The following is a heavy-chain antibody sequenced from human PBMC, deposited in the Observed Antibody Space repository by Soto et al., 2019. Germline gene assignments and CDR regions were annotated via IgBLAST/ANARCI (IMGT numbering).Heavy chain of an antibody. Sequence: SETLSLTCAVYGGSFSGYYWSWIRQPPGKGLEWIGEINHSGSTNYNPSLKSRVTISVDTSKNQFSLKLSSVTAADTAVYYCARDKVGGTTFHYYYGMDVWGQGTTVTVSS. CDR1: GGSFSGYY. D-gene: IGHD1-7*01. CDR2: INHSGST. V-gene: IGHV4-34*01. J-gene: IGHJ6*02. CDR3: ARDKVGGTTFHYYYGMDV.